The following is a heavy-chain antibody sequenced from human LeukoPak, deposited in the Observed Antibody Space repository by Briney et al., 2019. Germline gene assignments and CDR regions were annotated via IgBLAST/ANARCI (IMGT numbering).Heavy chain of an antibody. V-gene: IGHV4-30-4*08. J-gene: IGHJ4*02. Sequence: SETLSLTCTVSGGSISSGDYYWSWIRQPPGKGLEWIGYIYYSGSTYYNPSLKSRVTISVDTSKNQFSLKLSSVTAADTAVYLCARGGRGGLIVVVPAAFDYWGQGTLVTVSS. D-gene: IGHD2-2*01. CDR2: IYYSGST. CDR1: GGSISSGDYY. CDR3: ARGGRGGLIVVVPAAFDY.